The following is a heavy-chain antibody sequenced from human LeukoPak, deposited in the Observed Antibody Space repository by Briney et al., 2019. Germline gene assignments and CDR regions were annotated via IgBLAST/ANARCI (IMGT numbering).Heavy chain of an antibody. V-gene: IGHV3-74*01. Sequence: PGGSLRLSCAASGFTFSSYWMHWVRQAPGKGLVWVSRTNSDGSSTSYADSVKGRFTISRDNAKNTLYLQMNSLRAEDTAVYYCARDFEYCSSTSCPYYYYYMDVWGKGTTVTVSS. CDR1: GFTFSSYW. CDR3: ARDFEYCSSTSCPYYYYYMDV. CDR2: TNSDGSST. J-gene: IGHJ6*03. D-gene: IGHD2-2*01.